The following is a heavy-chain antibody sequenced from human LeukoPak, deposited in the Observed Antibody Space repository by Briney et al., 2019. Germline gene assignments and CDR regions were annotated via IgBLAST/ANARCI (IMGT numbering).Heavy chain of an antibody. J-gene: IGHJ4*02. D-gene: IGHD6-13*01. CDR1: GYTFTGYY. V-gene: IGHV1-2*02. Sequence: RASVKVSCKASGYTFTGYYMHWVRQAPGQGLEWMGWINPNSGGTNYAQKFQGRVTMTRDTSISTAYMELSRLRSEDMAVYYCARDPTIATAAGLFDYWGQGTLVTVSS. CDR2: INPNSGGT. CDR3: ARDPTIATAAGLFDY.